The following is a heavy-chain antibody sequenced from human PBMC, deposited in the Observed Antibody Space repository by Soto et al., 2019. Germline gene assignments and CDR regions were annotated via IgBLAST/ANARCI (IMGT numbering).Heavy chain of an antibody. V-gene: IGHV3-48*02. CDR3: ARAAVGATVDY. Sequence: GGSLRLSCAASGFTFSSYSMNWVRQAPGKGLVWVSYIDSSSTIYYADSVKGRFTISRDNAKNSLYLQMSSLRDEDTAVYFCARAAVGATVDYWGQGTLVTVSS. J-gene: IGHJ4*02. D-gene: IGHD1-26*01. CDR1: GFTFSSYS. CDR2: IDSSSTI.